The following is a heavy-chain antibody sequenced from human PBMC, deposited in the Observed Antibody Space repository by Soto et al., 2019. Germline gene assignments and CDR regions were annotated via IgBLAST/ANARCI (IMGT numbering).Heavy chain of an antibody. Sequence: EVQLVESGGGLVQPGGSLRLSCAASGFTFSSYDMHWVRQATGKGLEWVSAIGTAGDTYYPGSVKGRFTISRENAKNSLYLQMNSLSAEDTAVYYCARGGDTAMTLGYWGQGTLVTVSS. J-gene: IGHJ4*02. CDR3: ARGGDTAMTLGY. V-gene: IGHV3-13*01. CDR2: IGTAGDT. CDR1: GFTFSSYD. D-gene: IGHD5-18*01.